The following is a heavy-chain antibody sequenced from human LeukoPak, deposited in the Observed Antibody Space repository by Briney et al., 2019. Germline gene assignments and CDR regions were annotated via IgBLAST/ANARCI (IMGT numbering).Heavy chain of an antibody. V-gene: IGHV4-59*08. CDR1: GGSISSYY. D-gene: IGHD2-21*02. J-gene: IGHJ4*02. Sequence: SETLSLTCTGSGGSISSYYWSWIRQPPGKGLEWIGYIYYSGSTNYNPSLKSRVTISVDTSKNQFSLKLSSVTAADTAVYYCARQPTYCGGDCYSEGLFDYWGQGTLVTVSS. CDR3: ARQPTYCGGDCYSEGLFDY. CDR2: IYYSGST.